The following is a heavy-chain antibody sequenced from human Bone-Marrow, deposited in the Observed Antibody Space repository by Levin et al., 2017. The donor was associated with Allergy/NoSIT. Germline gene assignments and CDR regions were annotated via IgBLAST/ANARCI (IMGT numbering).Heavy chain of an antibody. CDR2: IIPIFGTA. V-gene: IGHV1-69*06. Sequence: SVKVSCKASGGTFSSYAISWVRQAPGQGLEWMGGIIPIFGTANYAQKFQGRVTITADKSTSTAYMELSSLRSEDTAVYYCARRKIQLWSWFDPWGQGTLVTVSS. CDR1: GGTFSSYA. D-gene: IGHD5-18*01. J-gene: IGHJ5*02. CDR3: ARRKIQLWSWFDP.